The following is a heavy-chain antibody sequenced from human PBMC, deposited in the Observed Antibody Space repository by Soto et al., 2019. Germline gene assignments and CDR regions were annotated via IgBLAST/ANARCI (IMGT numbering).Heavy chain of an antibody. J-gene: IGHJ4*02. Sequence: QVQLQESGPGLVKPSETLSLTCTVSGGSISSYYWSWIRQPPGKGLEWIGYIYYSGSTNYNPSLKSRVPISIDTSKNQFYLKLSSVTAADTAMYYCARGEERGAMPSGYWDQGTLVTVSS. CDR1: GGSISSYY. CDR2: IYYSGST. V-gene: IGHV4-59*01. D-gene: IGHD3-16*01. CDR3: ARGEERGAMPSGY.